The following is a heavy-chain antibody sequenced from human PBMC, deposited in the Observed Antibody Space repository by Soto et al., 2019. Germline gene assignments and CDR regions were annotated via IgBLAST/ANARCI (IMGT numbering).Heavy chain of an antibody. D-gene: IGHD6-13*01. CDR1: GFTFSSYA. J-gene: IGHJ4*02. Sequence: VQLVESGGGVVQPGRSLRLSCAASGFTFSSYAMHWVRQAPGKGLEWVAVISYDGSNKYYADSVKGRFTISRDNSKNTLYLQMNSLRAEDTAVYYCAREFIAAAGMFDYWGQGTLVTVSS. V-gene: IGHV3-30-3*01. CDR3: AREFIAAAGMFDY. CDR2: ISYDGSNK.